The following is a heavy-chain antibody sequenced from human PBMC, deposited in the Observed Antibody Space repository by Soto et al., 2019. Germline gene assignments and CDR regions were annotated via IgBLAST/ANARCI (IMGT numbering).Heavy chain of an antibody. D-gene: IGHD2-15*01. CDR1: GYTFTSYS. V-gene: IGHV1-46*01. CDR3: ARDHNFGFILYAMDV. CDR2: INPSSGRT. J-gene: IGHJ6*02. Sequence: VKVSCKASGYTFTSYSMHWVRQAPGQGLEWMGIINPSSGRTSYAQNFQGRVTMTSDTSTSIVYMEMSSLKSEDTAVYYCARDHNFGFILYAMDVWGQGTTVTVSS.